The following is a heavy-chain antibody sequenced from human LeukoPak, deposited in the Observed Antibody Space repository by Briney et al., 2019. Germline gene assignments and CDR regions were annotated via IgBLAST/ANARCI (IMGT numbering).Heavy chain of an antibody. D-gene: IGHD2-2*02. CDR1: GFTFSSYA. J-gene: IGHJ4*02. CDR2: ISGSGSST. V-gene: IGHV3-23*01. Sequence: PGGSLRLSCAASGFTFSSYAMSWVRQAPGKGLEWVSAISGSGSSTYYADSVKGRFTISRDNSKNTLYLQMNSLRAEDTAVYYCAKTQVGCSSTSCYTGTFDYWGQGTLVTVSS. CDR3: AKTQVGCSSTSCYTGTFDY.